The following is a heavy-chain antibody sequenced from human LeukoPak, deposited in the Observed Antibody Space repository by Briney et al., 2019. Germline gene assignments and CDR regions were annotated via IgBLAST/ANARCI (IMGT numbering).Heavy chain of an antibody. V-gene: IGHV3-21*01. CDR2: ISSTPSYI. D-gene: IGHD3-22*01. Sequence: PGGSLRLSCAASGFAFSSFSMNWVRQAPGKGLEWVSSISSTPSYIYYADSVKGRFTISRDNAKNSLYLQMNSLRVDDTAVYFCARDSHYYDSSGYYPLADYWGQGTLVTVSS. CDR3: ARDSHYYDSSGYYPLADY. J-gene: IGHJ4*02. CDR1: GFAFSSFS.